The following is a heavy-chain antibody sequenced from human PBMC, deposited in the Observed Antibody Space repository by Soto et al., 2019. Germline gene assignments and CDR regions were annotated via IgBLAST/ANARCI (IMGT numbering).Heavy chain of an antibody. CDR3: ARDYYDSSGYYYGSAFDI. Sequence: SPTLSLTCAISGDRVSSNSAAWNCSIHSPSRCLEWLGRTYYRSKWYNDYAVSVKSRITINPDTSKNQFSLQLNSVTPEDTAVYYCARDYYDSSGYYYGSAFDIWGQGTMVTVSS. CDR1: GDRVSSNSAA. V-gene: IGHV6-1*01. D-gene: IGHD3-22*01. J-gene: IGHJ3*02. CDR2: TYYRSKWYN.